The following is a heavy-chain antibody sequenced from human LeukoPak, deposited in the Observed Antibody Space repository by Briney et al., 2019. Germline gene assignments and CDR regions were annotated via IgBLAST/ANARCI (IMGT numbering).Heavy chain of an antibody. V-gene: IGHV1-46*03. J-gene: IGHJ5*02. CDR2: INPSGGST. Sequence: ASVKVSCKASGYTFTSYYMHWVRQAPGQGLEWMGIINPSGGSTSYAQKFQGRVTMTRDTSTSTVYMELSSLRSEDTAVYYCAQTCCSSTSCYNPNWFDPWGQGTLVTVSS. CDR3: AQTCCSSTSCYNPNWFDP. D-gene: IGHD2-2*02. CDR1: GYTFTSYY.